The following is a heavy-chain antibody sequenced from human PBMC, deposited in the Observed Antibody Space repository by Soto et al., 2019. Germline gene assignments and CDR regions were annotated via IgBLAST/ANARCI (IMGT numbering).Heavy chain of an antibody. CDR3: ARHIKNTDMVYFDY. J-gene: IGHJ4*02. Sequence: SETLSLTCTVSGGSISSYYWSWIRQPPGKGLEWIGYIYYSGSTNYNPSLKSRVTISVDTSKNQFSLKLSSVTAADTAVYYCARHIKNTDMVYFDYWGQGTLVTVSS. CDR2: IYYSGST. D-gene: IGHD5-18*01. V-gene: IGHV4-59*08. CDR1: GGSISSYY.